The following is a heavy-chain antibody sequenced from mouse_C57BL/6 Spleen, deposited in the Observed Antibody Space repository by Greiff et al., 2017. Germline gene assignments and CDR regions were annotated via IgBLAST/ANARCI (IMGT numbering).Heavy chain of an antibody. CDR3: TITTVVATRWYFDY. J-gene: IGHJ2*01. D-gene: IGHD1-1*01. CDR1: GYTFTDYE. Sequence: QVQLQQSGAELVRPGASVTLSCKASGYTFTDYEMHWVKQTPVHGLEWIGAIDPETGGTAYNQKFKGKAILTADKSASTAYMELRSLTSEDSAVYYYTITTVVATRWYFDYWGQGTTLTVSS. CDR2: IDPETGGT. V-gene: IGHV1-15*01.